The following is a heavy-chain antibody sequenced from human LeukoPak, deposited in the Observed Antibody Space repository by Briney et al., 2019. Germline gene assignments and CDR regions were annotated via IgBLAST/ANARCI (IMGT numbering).Heavy chain of an antibody. CDR1: GGSISSYY. Sequence: PSETLSLTCTVSGGSISSYYWSWIRQPPGKGLEWVGSIYYSGSTNYNPSLKSRVTISVDTSKKQFSLKLSSVTAADTAVYYCARTMGRYYYYGLDVWGQGTTVTVSS. V-gene: IGHV4-59*08. CDR3: ARTMGRYYYYGLDV. J-gene: IGHJ6*02. CDR2: IYYSGST. D-gene: IGHD2-8*01.